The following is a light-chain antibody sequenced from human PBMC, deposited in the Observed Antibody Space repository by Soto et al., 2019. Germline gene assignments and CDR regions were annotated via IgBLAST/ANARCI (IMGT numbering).Light chain of an antibody. V-gene: IGKV3-15*01. Sequence: EVVMTQSPATLSLSPGERATLSCRASQSVVSNYLAWYQQKPGQAPRLLIYGISTRATGIPARFSGSGSGTEFTLTISSLQSEDFAVYYCQQYTSWPITFGQGTRLEIK. CDR1: QSVVSN. CDR2: GIS. CDR3: QQYTSWPIT. J-gene: IGKJ5*01.